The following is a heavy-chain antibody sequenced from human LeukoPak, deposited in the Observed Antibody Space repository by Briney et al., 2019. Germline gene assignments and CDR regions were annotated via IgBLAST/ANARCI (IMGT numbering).Heavy chain of an antibody. CDR2: INPSGGST. V-gene: IGHV1-46*01. J-gene: IGHJ4*02. Sequence: AALKGSCKASRYTFTSYFMHWVRQTPGQGVEWMGIINPSGGSTDNVQKFQGGVTWTSDTTTTTVYIALSSLRSEDTAVYYGARGIAVAGHYFDYWGQGTLVTVSS. D-gene: IGHD6-19*01. CDR1: RYTFTSYF. CDR3: ARGIAVAGHYFDY.